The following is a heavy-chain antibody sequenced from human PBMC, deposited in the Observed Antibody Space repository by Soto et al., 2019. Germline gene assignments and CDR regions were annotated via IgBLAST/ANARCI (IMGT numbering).Heavy chain of an antibody. Sequence: SETLSLTCAVSGGSISSGTFSWTWIRQPPGKGLEFIGSIYYTGGTYYSPSLKSRVTISLDRSKNQFSLRLGSVTAADTAVYYCARVEGSSYYFRHDCWGRGTLVTVSS. D-gene: IGHD1-26*01. CDR1: GGSISSGTFS. J-gene: IGHJ4*02. CDR2: IYYTGGT. V-gene: IGHV4-30-2*01. CDR3: ARVEGSSYYFRHDC.